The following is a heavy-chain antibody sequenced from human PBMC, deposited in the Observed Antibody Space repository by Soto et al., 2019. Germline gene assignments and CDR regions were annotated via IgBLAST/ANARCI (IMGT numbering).Heavy chain of an antibody. CDR3: VRPLSSGRKYGKDV. D-gene: IGHD3-10*01. J-gene: IGHJ6*02. CDR2: IYYNGTT. CDR1: GLTVGDNY. Sequence: VHLVESVGGLIQPGGSLRLSCAASGLTVGDNYMSWVRQAPGMGLEWVSAIYYNGTTYYADSVKGRFTISRDTSKNTLSLQMESLRVEDTAVYYCVRPLSSGRKYGKDVWGQGTTVTVSS. V-gene: IGHV3-53*01.